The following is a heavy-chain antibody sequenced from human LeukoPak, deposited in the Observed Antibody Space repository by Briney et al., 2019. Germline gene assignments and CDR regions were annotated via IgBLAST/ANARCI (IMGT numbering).Heavy chain of an antibody. V-gene: IGHV3-53*01. CDR2: IYSGGST. J-gene: IGHJ4*02. CDR1: GFTVSINY. D-gene: IGHD2-21*01. CDR3: ASFGISWRSSY. Sequence: HPGGSLRLSCAASGFTVSINYMSWVRQAPGKGLEWVSVIYSGGSTYYADSVKGRFTISRDNVNNMLYLHMNSLRAEDTAVYYCASFGISWRSSYWGQGTLVTVSS.